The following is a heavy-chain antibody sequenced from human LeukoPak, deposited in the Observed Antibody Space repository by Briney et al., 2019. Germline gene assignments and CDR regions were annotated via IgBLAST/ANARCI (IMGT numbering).Heavy chain of an antibody. Sequence: GGSLRLSCAASGFTFDDYAMHWVRQAPGKGLEWVSGISWNSGSIGYADSVKGRFTISRDNSKNTLYLQMNSLRAEDTAVYYCAKEAYDSSGYPAFDIWGQGTMVTVSS. J-gene: IGHJ3*02. V-gene: IGHV3-9*01. CDR3: AKEAYDSSGYPAFDI. D-gene: IGHD3-22*01. CDR1: GFTFDDYA. CDR2: ISWNSGSI.